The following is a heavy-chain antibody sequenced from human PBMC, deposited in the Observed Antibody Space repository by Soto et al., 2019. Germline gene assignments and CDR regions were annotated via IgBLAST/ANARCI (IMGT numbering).Heavy chain of an antibody. D-gene: IGHD5-18*01. CDR2: ISSSSSYT. J-gene: IGHJ6*02. CDR3: AVDTAMAYYYGMDV. Sequence: GSLRLSCAASGFTFSDYYMSWIRQAPGKGLEWVSYISSSSSYTNYADSVKGRFTISRDNAKNSLYLQMNSLRAEDTAVYYCAVDTAMAYYYGMDVWGQGTTVTVSS. V-gene: IGHV3-11*06. CDR1: GFTFSDYY.